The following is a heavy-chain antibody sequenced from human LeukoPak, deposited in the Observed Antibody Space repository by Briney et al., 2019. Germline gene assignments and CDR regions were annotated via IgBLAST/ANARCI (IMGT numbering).Heavy chain of an antibody. Sequence: GGSLRLSCAASGFTFSDYYMSWIRQAPGKGLEWVSYISSSGSTIYYADSVKGRFTISRDNAKNSLYLQMNSLRAEDTAVYYCAKARGTDYGDYVIFDYWGQGTLVTVSS. D-gene: IGHD4-17*01. J-gene: IGHJ4*02. CDR3: AKARGTDYGDYVIFDY. CDR2: ISSSGSTI. V-gene: IGHV3-11*01. CDR1: GFTFSDYY.